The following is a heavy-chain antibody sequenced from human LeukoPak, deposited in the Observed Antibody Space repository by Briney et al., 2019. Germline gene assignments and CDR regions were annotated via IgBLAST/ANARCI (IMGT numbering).Heavy chain of an antibody. CDR2: IRYDKNND. J-gene: IGHJ4*02. Sequence: GGSLRLSCAASGFSFSSYGMHWVRQAPGKGLEWVAFIRYDKNNDYYADSVRGRFTISRDNSKNTLYLQMNSLRAEDTAVYYCAKSGYNRFDYWGQGTRVTVSS. CDR3: AKSGYNRFDY. V-gene: IGHV3-30*02. CDR1: GFSFSSYG. D-gene: IGHD5-24*01.